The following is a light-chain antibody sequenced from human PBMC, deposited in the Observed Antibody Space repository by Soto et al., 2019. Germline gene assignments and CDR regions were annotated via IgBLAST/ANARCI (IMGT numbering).Light chain of an antibody. CDR2: AAS. CDR1: QGTSSY. Sequence: DIQLTQSPSFLSASVGDRVTITCRASQGTSSYLAWYQQRPGKAPKLLIYAASTLQSGVPSRFSGSGSGTEFTLTISSLQPEDFATYYCQQLNSYPLYTFGQGTKLEIK. V-gene: IGKV1-9*01. J-gene: IGKJ2*01. CDR3: QQLNSYPLYT.